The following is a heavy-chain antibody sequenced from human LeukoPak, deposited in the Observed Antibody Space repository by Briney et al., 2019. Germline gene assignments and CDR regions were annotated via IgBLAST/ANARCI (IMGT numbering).Heavy chain of an antibody. CDR3: VRHLTDPTSGDY. D-gene: IGHD1-14*01. CDR2: MHPNTGDT. CDR1: GYTFTDEY. J-gene: IGHJ4*02. V-gene: IGHV1-2*02. Sequence: GASVKVSCKTSGYTFTDEYIHWVRQAPGHGLECMGWMHPNTGDTVYVQKFQGRVTFTRDTSISTAYMELHRLRSDDTADYYCVRHLTDPTSGDYWGQGTLVTVSS.